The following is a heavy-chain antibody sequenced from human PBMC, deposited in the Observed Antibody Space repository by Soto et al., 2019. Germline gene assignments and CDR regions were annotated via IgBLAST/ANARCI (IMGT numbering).Heavy chain of an antibody. CDR3: ARAHYDYVWGSYRFFDY. Sequence: SVKVSCKASGGTFSSYAISWVRQAPGQGLEWMGGIIPIFGTANYAQKFQDRVTITADESTSTAYMELSSLRSEDTAVYYCARAHYDYVWGSYRFFDYWGQGTLVTVSS. D-gene: IGHD3-16*02. CDR2: IIPIFGTA. CDR1: GGTFSSYA. J-gene: IGHJ4*02. V-gene: IGHV1-69*13.